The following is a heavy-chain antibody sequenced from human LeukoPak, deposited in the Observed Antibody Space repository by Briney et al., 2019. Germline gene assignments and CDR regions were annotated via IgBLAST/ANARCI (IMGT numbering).Heavy chain of an antibody. CDR2: IKQDGSEK. CDR3: ARGPNSNWSGLDF. D-gene: IGHD6-6*01. V-gene: IGHV3-7*01. J-gene: IGHJ4*02. Sequence: GGSLRLSCEASGLTFSTHWMTWVRQAPGKGLEWVANIKQDGSEKYYVDSVKGRFTVSRDNAKNTLYLQVNNLRAEDTAVYYCARGPNSNWSGLDFWGQGTLLTVSS. CDR1: GLTFSTHW.